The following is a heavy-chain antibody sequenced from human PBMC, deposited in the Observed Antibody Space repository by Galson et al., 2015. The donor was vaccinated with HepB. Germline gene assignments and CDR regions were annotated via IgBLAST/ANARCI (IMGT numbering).Heavy chain of an antibody. J-gene: IGHJ3*02. Sequence: SLRLSCAASGFSFSRYSMNWVRQAPGKGLEWVSAITTSSTYTYYADSVKGRFTISRDNAKNSLYLQMNSLRAGDTAVYHCASRRDGDNGNAFDIWGHGTLVTVSS. CDR2: ITTSSTYT. D-gene: IGHD5-24*01. CDR1: GFSFSRYS. CDR3: ASRRDGDNGNAFDI. V-gene: IGHV3-21*01.